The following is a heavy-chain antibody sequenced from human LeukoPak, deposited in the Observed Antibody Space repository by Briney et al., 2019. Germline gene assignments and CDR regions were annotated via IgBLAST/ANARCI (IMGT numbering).Heavy chain of an antibody. CDR2: NYHSGST. CDR1: GGSISSYY. CDR3: ARDILVWEQLGFYYYYYMDV. D-gene: IGHD6-13*01. J-gene: IGHJ6*03. Sequence: SETLSLTCTVSGGSISSYYWGWIRQPPGKGLEWIGSNYHSGSTYYNPSLKSRVNMSVDTSKNQFSLKLSSVTAADTAVYYCARDILVWEQLGFYYYYYMDVWGKGTTVTVSS. V-gene: IGHV4-38-2*02.